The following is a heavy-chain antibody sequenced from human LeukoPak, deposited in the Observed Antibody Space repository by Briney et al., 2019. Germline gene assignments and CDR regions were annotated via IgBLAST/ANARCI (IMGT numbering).Heavy chain of an antibody. J-gene: IGHJ4*02. CDR2: LYYSGTS. Sequence: SETLSLTCIVSGGSISSTTYYWGWIRQPPGRGLEWIGSLYYSGTSYYSPSLKSRVTMSVDTSKNQFSLKLTSVTAADTAVYYCARHKGILNKPFDYWGQGTLVTVSS. V-gene: IGHV4-39*01. CDR1: GGSISSTTYY. D-gene: IGHD1-14*01. CDR3: ARHKGILNKPFDY.